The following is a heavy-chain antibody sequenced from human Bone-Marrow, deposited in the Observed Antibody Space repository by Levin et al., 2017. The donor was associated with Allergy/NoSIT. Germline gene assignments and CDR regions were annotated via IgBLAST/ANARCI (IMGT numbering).Heavy chain of an antibody. J-gene: IGHJ4*02. D-gene: IGHD3-3*01. V-gene: IGHV4-34*01. CDR3: SNIENFDFWNGYYPKGYYFDQ. CDR2: INHSGSS. CDR1: GGSFSDYY. Sequence: GSLRLSCAVYGGSFSDYYWSWIRQPPGKGLEWIGEINHSGSSKYNPSLKSRVTISVDTSKNQFSLKLRSVTAADTAVYYCSNIENFDFWNGYYPKGYYFDQWGQGTLVTVSS.